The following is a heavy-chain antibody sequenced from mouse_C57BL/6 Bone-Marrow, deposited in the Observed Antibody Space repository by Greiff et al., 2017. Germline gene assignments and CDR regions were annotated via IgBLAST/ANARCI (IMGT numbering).Heavy chain of an antibody. V-gene: IGHV1-74*01. Sequence: VQLQQPGAELVKPGASVKVSCKASGYTFTSYWMHWVKQRPGQGLEWIGRIHPSDSDTNYNQKFKGKATLTEDKSSSTAYMQLSSLTSEDSAVYYGASLHYYASSGDYFDYWGQGTTLTVSS. CDR1: GYTFTSYW. J-gene: IGHJ2*01. CDR2: IHPSDSDT. CDR3: ASLHYYASSGDYFDY. D-gene: IGHD1-2*01.